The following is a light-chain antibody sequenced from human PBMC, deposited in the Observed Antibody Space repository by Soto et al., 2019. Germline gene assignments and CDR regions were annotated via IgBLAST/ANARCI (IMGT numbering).Light chain of an antibody. CDR1: NIGSKS. Sequence: SYELTQPPSVSVAPGKTARITCGGNNIGSKSVHWYRQKPGQAPVLVIYYDSDRPSGIPERFSGSNSGNTATLTISRVEAGDEADYYCQVWDSSSDHAVFGGGTQLTVL. J-gene: IGLJ7*01. CDR2: YDS. V-gene: IGLV3-21*04. CDR3: QVWDSSSDHAV.